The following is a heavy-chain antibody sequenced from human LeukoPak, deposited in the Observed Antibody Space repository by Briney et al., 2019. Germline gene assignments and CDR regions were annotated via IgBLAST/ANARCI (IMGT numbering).Heavy chain of an antibody. CDR3: ARDPGDSSGYKD. Sequence: ASVKVSCKASGYTFTSYDINWVRQATGQGLEWMGWMNPNSGNTGYAQKFQGRVTMTRNTSISTAYMELSSLRSEDTAVYYCARDPGDSSGYKDWGQGTLVTVSS. CDR1: GYTFTSYD. CDR2: MNPNSGNT. D-gene: IGHD3-22*01. J-gene: IGHJ4*02. V-gene: IGHV1-8*01.